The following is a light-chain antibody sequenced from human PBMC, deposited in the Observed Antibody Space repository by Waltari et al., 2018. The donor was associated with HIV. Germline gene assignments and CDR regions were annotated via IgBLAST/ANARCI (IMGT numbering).Light chain of an antibody. CDR1: QSVSSSY. CDR2: GAS. Sequence: EIVLTQSPGTLSLSPGESATLSCRASQSVSSSYLAWYQQKSGQAPSLLIYGASNRATGIPARFSGSGSGTDFTLTINKLEPEDFAVYYCQQYGSSPRYTFGQGTKLELK. V-gene: IGKV3-20*01. J-gene: IGKJ2*01. CDR3: QQYGSSPRYT.